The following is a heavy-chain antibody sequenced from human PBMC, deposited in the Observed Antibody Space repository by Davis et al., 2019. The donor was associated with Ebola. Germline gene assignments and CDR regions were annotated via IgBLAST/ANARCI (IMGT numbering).Heavy chain of an antibody. V-gene: IGHV1-18*01. CDR2: ISAYNGKT. CDR3: TTPGGQDSGYDVFDI. D-gene: IGHD5-12*01. CDR1: GYTFTSYG. J-gene: IGHJ3*02. Sequence: AASVKVSCKTFGYTFTSYGITWVRQAPGQGLEWMGWISAYNGKTSYAQNFQDRVTMTTDTSTSTAYMDLSSLRSEDTALYYCTTPGGQDSGYDVFDIWGQGTMVTVSS.